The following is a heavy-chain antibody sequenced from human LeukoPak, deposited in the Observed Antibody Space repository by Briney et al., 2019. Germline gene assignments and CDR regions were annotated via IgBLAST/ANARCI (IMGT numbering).Heavy chain of an antibody. CDR2: ISSSSTYR. Sequence: GGSLRLSCVASGFTFNIYNMNWVRQAPGKGLEWVSFISSSSTYRYYTDSVKGRFTISRDNAKNSLFLQMNGLRAEDTAVYYCAKTVGYYWVGAFDIWGQGTMVTVSS. D-gene: IGHD3-22*01. J-gene: IGHJ3*02. CDR3: AKTVGYYWVGAFDI. V-gene: IGHV3-21*04. CDR1: GFTFNIYN.